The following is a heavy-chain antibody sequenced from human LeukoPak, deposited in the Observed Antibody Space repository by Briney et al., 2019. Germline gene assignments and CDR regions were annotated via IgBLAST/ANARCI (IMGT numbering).Heavy chain of an antibody. D-gene: IGHD3-9*01. J-gene: IGHJ4*02. CDR2: ITPIFGTA. Sequence: GASVKVSCKASGGTFSSYALSWVRQAPGQGLEWMGGITPIFGTANYAQKFQGRVTITADESTSTVYMEPSSLRSEDTAVYYCARSFDILTEYYFDYWGQGTLVTVSS. CDR1: GGTFSSYA. V-gene: IGHV1-69*13. CDR3: ARSFDILTEYYFDY.